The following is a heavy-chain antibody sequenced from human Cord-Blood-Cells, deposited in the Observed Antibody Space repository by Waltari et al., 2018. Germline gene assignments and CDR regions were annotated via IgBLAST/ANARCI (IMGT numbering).Heavy chain of an antibody. CDR3: AKCRRPYWYFDL. D-gene: IGHD6-6*01. J-gene: IGHJ2*01. CDR2: MSGSGGST. V-gene: IGHV3-23*01. Sequence: EVQLLESGGGLVQPGGSLRLSCAASGFTFSSYAMIWVRQAPGKGLEWVSAMSGSGGSTYYADSVKGRFTISRDNSKNTLYLQMNSLRAEDTAVYYCAKCRRPYWYFDLWGRGTLVTVSS. CDR1: GFTFSSYA.